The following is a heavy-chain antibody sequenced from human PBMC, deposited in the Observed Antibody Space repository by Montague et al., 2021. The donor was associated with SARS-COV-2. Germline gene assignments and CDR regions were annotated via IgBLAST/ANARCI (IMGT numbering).Heavy chain of an antibody. CDR2: IYTTGST. V-gene: IGHV4-4*07. CDR3: ARDHGSYELPFDY. J-gene: IGHJ4*01. Sequence: SETLSLTCSVSGGSIISYYWSWIRQPAGKGLEWIGRIYTTGSTSYNPSLKSRVTMSMDTSKKQFSLKLSSVTAADTAVYYCARDHGSYELPFDYWGQGTTVTVSS. D-gene: IGHD3-16*01. CDR1: GGSIISYY.